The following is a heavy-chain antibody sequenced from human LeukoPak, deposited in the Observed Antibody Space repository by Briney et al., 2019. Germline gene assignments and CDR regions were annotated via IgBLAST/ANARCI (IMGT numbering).Heavy chain of an antibody. J-gene: IGHJ4*02. CDR1: GGSISSGGYY. CDR3: ARQPLGYCSSTSCYTGSFDY. V-gene: IGHV4-31*03. CDR2: IYYSGST. D-gene: IGHD2-2*02. Sequence: SETLSLTCTVSGGSISSGGYYWSWIRQHPGKGLEWIGYIYYSGSTYYNPSLKSRVTISVDTSKNQFSLKLSSVTAADTAVYYCARQPLGYCSSTSCYTGSFDYWGQGTLVTVSS.